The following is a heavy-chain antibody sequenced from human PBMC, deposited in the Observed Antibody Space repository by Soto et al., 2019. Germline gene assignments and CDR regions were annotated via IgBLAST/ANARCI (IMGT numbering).Heavy chain of an antibody. CDR3: ARGYDLWGCMDV. D-gene: IGHD3-3*01. Sequence: GTSVKATWDDRRFALASCARHWARHAPGQRLECMGWINAGNGNTKYSQKFQGRVTITRDTSASTAYMELSSLRSEYMAVYYYARGYDLWGCMDVWGQGPTVTVSS. J-gene: IGHJ6*02. V-gene: IGHV1-3*01. CDR1: RFALASCA. CDR2: INAGNGNT.